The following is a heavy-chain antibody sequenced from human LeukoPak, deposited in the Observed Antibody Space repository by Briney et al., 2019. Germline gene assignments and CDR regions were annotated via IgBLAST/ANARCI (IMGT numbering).Heavy chain of an antibody. J-gene: IGHJ4*02. CDR1: GFTFSSYA. D-gene: IGHD6-13*01. Sequence: GGSLRLSCAASGFTFSSYAMSWVRQAPGKGLEWVSVISSGGSADYADSVKGRFTIPRDSSKNTLYLQMNSLRAEDTAVYYCARAPYSGSWFDFWGQGTLVTVSS. V-gene: IGHV3-66*01. CDR2: ISSGGSA. CDR3: ARAPYSGSWFDF.